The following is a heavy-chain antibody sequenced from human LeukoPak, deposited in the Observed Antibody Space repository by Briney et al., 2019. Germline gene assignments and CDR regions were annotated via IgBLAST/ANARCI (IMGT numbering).Heavy chain of an antibody. CDR1: GFTFSSYG. CDR3: ARGSSSWYYSLWFDP. Sequence: GGSLRLSCAASGFTFSSYGMHWVRQAPGKGLEWVAVIWYDGSNKYYADSVKGRFTISGDNTKNTLYLQMNSLRAEDTAVYYCARGSSSWYYSLWFDPWGQGTLVTVSS. J-gene: IGHJ5*02. V-gene: IGHV3-33*01. D-gene: IGHD6-13*01. CDR2: IWYDGSNK.